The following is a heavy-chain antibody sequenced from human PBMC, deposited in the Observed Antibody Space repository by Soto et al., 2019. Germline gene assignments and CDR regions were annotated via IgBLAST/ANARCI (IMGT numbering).Heavy chain of an antibody. CDR3: ARAPDS. CDR2: FYDSGST. CDR1: GGSISSYY. V-gene: IGHV4-59*05. Sequence: PSETLSLTCTVSGGSISSYYWSWIRQPPGKGLEWIGSFYDSGSTYYNPSLKSRVYISVDSSKNQFSLTLASLTAADTAVYYCARAPDSWGQGTLVTVSS. J-gene: IGHJ4*02.